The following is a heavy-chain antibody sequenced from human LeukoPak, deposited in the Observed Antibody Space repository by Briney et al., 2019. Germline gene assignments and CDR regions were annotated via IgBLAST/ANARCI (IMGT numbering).Heavy chain of an antibody. CDR3: AGSGYSFDY. Sequence: SQTLSLTCAVSGGSISSGGYSWSWIRQPPGKGLEWIGYIYHSGSTYYNPSLKSRVTISVDRSKNQFSLKLSSVTAADTAVYSCAGSGYSFDYWGQGTLVTVSS. V-gene: IGHV4-30-2*01. J-gene: IGHJ4*02. D-gene: IGHD5-18*01. CDR2: IYHSGST. CDR1: GGSISSGGYS.